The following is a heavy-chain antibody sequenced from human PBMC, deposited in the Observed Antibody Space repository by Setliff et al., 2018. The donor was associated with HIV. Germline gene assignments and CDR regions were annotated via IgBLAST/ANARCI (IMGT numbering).Heavy chain of an antibody. CDR1: GGSISSGDYY. CDR3: SRSLRYFDWSLRRPSHDAFDF. CDR2: IYHSGST. V-gene: IGHV4-30-4*08. J-gene: IGHJ3*01. Sequence: SETLSLTCSVSGGSISSGDYYWGWIRQPPGKGLEWIGYIYHSGSTYYNPSLKSPVTISVDTSKNQFSLKLRFVTAADTAVYYCSRSLRYFDWSLRRPSHDAFDFWGQGTMVTVSS. D-gene: IGHD3-9*01.